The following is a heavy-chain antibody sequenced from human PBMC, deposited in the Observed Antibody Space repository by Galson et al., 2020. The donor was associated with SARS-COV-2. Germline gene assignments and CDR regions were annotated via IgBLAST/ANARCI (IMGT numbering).Heavy chain of an antibody. Sequence: TGGSLRLSCAASGFTFSSYSMNWVRQAPGKGLEWVSSISSSSSYIYYADSVKGRFTISRDNAKNSLYLQMNSLRAEDTAVYYCARDKHCSSTSCLKHSYYYYGMDVWGQGTTVTVSS. CDR1: GFTFSSYS. CDR3: ARDKHCSSTSCLKHSYYYYGMDV. CDR2: ISSSSSYI. D-gene: IGHD2-2*01. V-gene: IGHV3-21*01. J-gene: IGHJ6*02.